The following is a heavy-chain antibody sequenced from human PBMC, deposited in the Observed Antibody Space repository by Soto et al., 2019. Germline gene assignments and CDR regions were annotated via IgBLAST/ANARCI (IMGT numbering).Heavy chain of an antibody. CDR2: INDNGDST. Sequence: RLSCAASGFNFRYYAMTWVRQAPGKGLEWVSSINDNGDSTHYADSVKGRFTISRDNSKNTLYLQMNSLTAEDTAVYFCARDQIVEHQLVPFGGTSHFSPHGVDVWGPGTTV. CDR1: GFNFRYYA. CDR3: ARDQIVEHQLVPFGGTSHFSPHGVDV. J-gene: IGHJ6*02. D-gene: IGHD6-13*01. V-gene: IGHV3-23*01.